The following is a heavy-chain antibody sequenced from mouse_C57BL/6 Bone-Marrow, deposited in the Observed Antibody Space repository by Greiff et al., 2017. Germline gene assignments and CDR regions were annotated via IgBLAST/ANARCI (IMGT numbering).Heavy chain of an antibody. Sequence: EVKLMESGPELVKPGASVKIPCKASGYTFTDYNMDWVKQSHGKSLEWIGDINPNNGGTIYNQKFKGKATLTVDKSSSTAYMELRSLTSEDTAVYYCARLNDYDWYFDVWGTGTTVTVSS. CDR2: INPNNGGT. J-gene: IGHJ1*03. CDR1: GYTFTDYN. D-gene: IGHD2-4*01. V-gene: IGHV1-18*01. CDR3: ARLNDYDWYFDV.